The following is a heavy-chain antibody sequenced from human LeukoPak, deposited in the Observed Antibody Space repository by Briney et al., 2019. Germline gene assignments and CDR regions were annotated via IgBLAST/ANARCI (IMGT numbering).Heavy chain of an antibody. CDR1: GYTFTGYY. Sequence: ASVKVSCKASGYTFTGYYMHWVRQAPGQGLEWMGWINPNSGGTNYAQKLQGRVTMTTDTSTSTAYMELRSLRSDDTAVYYCARGVFFGYEKNNWFDPWGQGTLVTVSS. V-gene: IGHV1-2*02. CDR3: ARGVFFGYEKNNWFDP. D-gene: IGHD5-12*01. CDR2: INPNSGGT. J-gene: IGHJ5*02.